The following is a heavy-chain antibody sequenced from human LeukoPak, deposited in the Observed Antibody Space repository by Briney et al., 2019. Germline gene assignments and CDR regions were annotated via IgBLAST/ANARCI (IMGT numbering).Heavy chain of an antibody. CDR1: GFTFDDYA. CDR3: AKERDPGTTMVTYAFDI. CDR2: ISWDGGST. D-gene: IGHD5-18*01. Sequence: GGSLRLSCAASGFTFDDYAMHWVRQAPGKGLEWVSLISWDGGSTYYADSVKGRFTISRDNSKNSLYLQMNSLRAEDTALYYCAKERDPGTTMVTYAFDIWGQGTMVTVSS. J-gene: IGHJ3*02. V-gene: IGHV3-43D*03.